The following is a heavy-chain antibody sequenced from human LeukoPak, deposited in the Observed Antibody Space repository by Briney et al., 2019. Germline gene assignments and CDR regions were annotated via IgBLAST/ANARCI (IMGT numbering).Heavy chain of an antibody. CDR3: ARAHNWKYGTFDY. CDR2: ISSSSSYI. D-gene: IGHD1-20*01. V-gene: IGHV3-21*01. J-gene: IGHJ4*02. CDR1: GFTFSSCS. Sequence: GGSLRLSCAASGFTFSSCSMNWVRQAPGKGLEWVSCISSSSSYIYNADSVKGRFTISRDNAKNSLYLQMNSLRVEDTAVYYCARAHNWKYGTFDYWGQGTLVTVSS.